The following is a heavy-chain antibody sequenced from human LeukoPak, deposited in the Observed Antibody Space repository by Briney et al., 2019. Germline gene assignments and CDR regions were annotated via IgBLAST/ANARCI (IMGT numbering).Heavy chain of an antibody. CDR2: TYYRSKWYN. Sequence: SRTLSLTCAISGDSVSSNSAAWNWIRQSPSRGLEWLGRTYYRSKWYNDYAVSVKSRITINPDTSKNQFSLQLNSVTPEDTAVYYCARDPHLSLSSWDPVNWFDPWGQGTLVTVSS. J-gene: IGHJ5*02. CDR1: GDSVSSNSAA. D-gene: IGHD6-13*01. V-gene: IGHV6-1*01. CDR3: ARDPHLSLSSWDPVNWFDP.